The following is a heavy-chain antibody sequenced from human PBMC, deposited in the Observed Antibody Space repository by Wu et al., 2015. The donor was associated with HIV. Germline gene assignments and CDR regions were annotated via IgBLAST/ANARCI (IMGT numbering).Heavy chain of an antibody. J-gene: IGHJ5*02. D-gene: IGHD2-8*01. CDR3: AREPRAAPPPSTXTCTYVTVRRDRRDSFD. V-gene: IGHV1-69*11. CDR1: GGTFSSYA. CDR2: VIPSLGTS. Sequence: QLVQSGAEVKKPGSSVKVSCKASGGTFSSYAISWVREAPGQGLEWMARVIPSLGTSAYAQRFQGRVTITADESTSTAYMEMTSLRSEDTGLYYCAREPRAAPPPSTXTCTYVTVRRDRRDSFD.